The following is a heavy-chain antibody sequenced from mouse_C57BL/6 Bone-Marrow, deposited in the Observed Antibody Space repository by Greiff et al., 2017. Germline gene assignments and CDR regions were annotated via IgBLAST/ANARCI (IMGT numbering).Heavy chain of an antibody. D-gene: IGHD2-5*01. CDR3: ASYSNYWYFDV. V-gene: IGHV5-16*01. Sequence: DVKLVESEGGLVQPGSSMKLSCTASGFTFSDYYMAWVRQVPEKGLEWVANINYDGSSTYYLDSLKSRFIISRDNAKNILYLQMSSLKSEDTATYYCASYSNYWYFDVWGTGTTVTVSS. CDR2: INYDGSST. CDR1: GFTFSDYY. J-gene: IGHJ1*03.